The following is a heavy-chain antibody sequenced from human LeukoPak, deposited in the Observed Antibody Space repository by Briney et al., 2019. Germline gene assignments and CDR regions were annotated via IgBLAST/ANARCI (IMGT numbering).Heavy chain of an antibody. CDR1: GYTLTELS. CDR3: ATDLTGYSSGRTLDAFDI. Sequence: GASVKVSRKVSGYTLTELSMHWVRQAPGKGLEWMGGFDPEDGETIYAQKFQGRVTMTEDTSTDTAYMELSSLRSEDTAVYYCATDLTGYSSGRTLDAFDIWGQGTMVAVSS. CDR2: FDPEDGET. D-gene: IGHD6-19*01. V-gene: IGHV1-24*01. J-gene: IGHJ3*02.